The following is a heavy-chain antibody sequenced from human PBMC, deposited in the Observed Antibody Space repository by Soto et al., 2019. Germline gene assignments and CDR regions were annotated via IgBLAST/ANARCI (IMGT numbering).Heavy chain of an antibody. D-gene: IGHD2-2*01. V-gene: IGHV1-46*01. CDR2: INPSGGST. CDR3: AIAPPPSAAAAVFASRGQRSRVTGSAGM. J-gene: IGHJ6*01. CDR1: GYTFTSYY. Sequence: DAVQPSCKPSGYTFTSYYIHWVRQAPGQGLEWMGIINPSGGSTNYAQKFQGRVTMTRDTSTNTPYIELTSLTSDDTAMYFCAIAPPPSAAAAVFASRGQRSRVTGSAGM.